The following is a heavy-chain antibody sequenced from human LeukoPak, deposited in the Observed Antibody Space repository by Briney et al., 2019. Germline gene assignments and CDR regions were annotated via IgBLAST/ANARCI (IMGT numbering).Heavy chain of an antibody. V-gene: IGHV3-23*01. CDR1: GFTFRNAW. Sequence: PGGSLRLSCAASGFTFRNAWMSWVRQAPGKGLEWVSAISGSGGSTYYADSVKGRFTISRDNSKNTLYLQMNSLRAEDTAVYYCARDGPYYYYYMDVWGKGTTVTISS. CDR3: ARDGPYYYYYMDV. CDR2: ISGSGGST. J-gene: IGHJ6*03.